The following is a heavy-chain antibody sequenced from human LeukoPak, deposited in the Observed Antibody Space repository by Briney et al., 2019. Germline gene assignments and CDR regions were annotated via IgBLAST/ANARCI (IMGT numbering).Heavy chain of an antibody. CDR1: GFTFSSYA. CDR3: AKDLSYYDSSGYYTY. CDR2: ISGSGGST. Sequence: PGGSLRLSCAASGFTFSSYAMSWVRQASGKGLEWVSAISGSGGSTYYADSVKGRFTISRDNSKNTLYLQMNSLRAEDTAVYYCAKDLSYYDSSGYYTYWGQGTLVTVSS. D-gene: IGHD3-22*01. V-gene: IGHV3-23*01. J-gene: IGHJ4*02.